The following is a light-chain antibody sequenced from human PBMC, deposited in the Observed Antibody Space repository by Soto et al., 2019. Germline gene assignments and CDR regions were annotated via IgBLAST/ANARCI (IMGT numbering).Light chain of an antibody. J-gene: IGLJ1*01. V-gene: IGLV2-8*01. CDR1: SSDVGGYNY. Sequence: QSALTQPPSASGSPGQSVTISCTGTSSDVGGYNYVSWYQQHPGKAPKLMIYEVSKWPSGVPDRFSGSKSGNTASLTVSGLQAEDEADYYCSSYAGSNVVFGTGTKVTVL. CDR2: EVS. CDR3: SSYAGSNVV.